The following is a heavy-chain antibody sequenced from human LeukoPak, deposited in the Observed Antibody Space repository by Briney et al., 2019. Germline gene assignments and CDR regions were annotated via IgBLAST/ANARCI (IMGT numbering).Heavy chain of an antibody. CDR3: AKRDNNDYYTGLYVFDI. Sequence: GGSLRLSCAASGFTFSDYAMTWVRQAPGKGPEWVSGISGSGDTTYYTDSVKGRFTISRDNSKNTVDLQMNTLRAEDTAVYYCAKRDNNDYYTGLYVFDIWGQGTLVTVSS. J-gene: IGHJ3*02. V-gene: IGHV3-23*01. D-gene: IGHD3-22*01. CDR2: ISGSGDTT. CDR1: GFTFSDYA.